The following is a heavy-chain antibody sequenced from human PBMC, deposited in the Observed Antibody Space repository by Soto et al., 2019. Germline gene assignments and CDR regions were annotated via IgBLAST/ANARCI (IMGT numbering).Heavy chain of an antibody. CDR1: GFTFSSYW. Sequence: GGSLGLSCAASGFTFSSYWMSWVRQAPGKGLEWVANIKQDGSEKYYVDSVKGRFTISRDNAKNSLYLQMNSLRAEDTAVYYCARTTVTTSFIAFDIWGQGTMVTVSS. V-gene: IGHV3-7*01. D-gene: IGHD4-17*01. CDR2: IKQDGSEK. J-gene: IGHJ3*02. CDR3: ARTTVTTSFIAFDI.